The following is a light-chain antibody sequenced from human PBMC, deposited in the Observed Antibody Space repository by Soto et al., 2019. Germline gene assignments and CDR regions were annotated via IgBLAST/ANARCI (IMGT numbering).Light chain of an antibody. Sequence: EIVLTQSPATLSLSPGERATPSCRASQTVGNDLVWYHQKRGQAPRLLIYSASNRATGIPARFSGSGSGTDFTLTISSLEPEDFAAYYCQQRSNWPPTFGGGTKVEIK. V-gene: IGKV3-11*01. CDR1: QTVGND. CDR2: SAS. CDR3: QQRSNWPPT. J-gene: IGKJ4*01.